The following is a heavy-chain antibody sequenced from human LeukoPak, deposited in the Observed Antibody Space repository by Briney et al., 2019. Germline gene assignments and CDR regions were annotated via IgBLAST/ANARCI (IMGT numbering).Heavy chain of an antibody. D-gene: IGHD6-13*01. CDR1: GGSISSGGYY. CDR3: ARDSSADGYYFDY. Sequence: SETLSLTCTVSGGSISSGGYYWSWIRQHPGKGLEWIGYIYYSGSTYYNPSLKSRVTISVDTSKNQFSLKLSSVTAADTAVYYCARDSSADGYYFDYWGQGTLVTVSS. J-gene: IGHJ4*02. CDR2: IYYSGST. V-gene: IGHV4-31*03.